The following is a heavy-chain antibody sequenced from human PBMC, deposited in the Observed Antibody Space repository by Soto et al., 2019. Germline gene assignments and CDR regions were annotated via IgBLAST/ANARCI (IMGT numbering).Heavy chain of an antibody. CDR2: IYHSGST. CDR1: GGSISSSNW. D-gene: IGHD1-26*01. J-gene: IGHJ6*02. CDR3: AGVSGSYHHGMDV. Sequence: QVQLQESGPGLVKPSGTLSLTCAVSGGSISSSNWWSWVRQPPGKGLEWIGEIYHSGSTNYNPSPQSPGTISVDKSKNPFPLKLSSVTAAGTAGYYCAGVSGSYHHGMDVWGQGTTVTVSS. V-gene: IGHV4-4*02.